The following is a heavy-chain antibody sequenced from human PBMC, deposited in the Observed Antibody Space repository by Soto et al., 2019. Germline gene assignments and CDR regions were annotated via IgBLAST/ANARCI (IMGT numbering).Heavy chain of an antibody. CDR1: GDSIRNGYY. CDR2: IFHSGIT. V-gene: IGHV4-38-2*02. J-gene: IGHJ5*02. Sequence: SETLSLTCAVSGDSIRNGYYWGWIRQPPGKGLEWIGSIFHSGITHYNPSLKSRVTISVHPSKNQFSLRLTSVTAAETAVYYSARDVDWFATWGQGILVTVSS. CDR3: ARDVDWFAT.